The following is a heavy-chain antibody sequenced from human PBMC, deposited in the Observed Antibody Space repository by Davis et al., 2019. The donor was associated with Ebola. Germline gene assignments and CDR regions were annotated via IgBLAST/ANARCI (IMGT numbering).Heavy chain of an antibody. D-gene: IGHD2-2*01. CDR1: GGSFSGYY. Sequence: SETLSLTCAVYGGSFSGYYWSWIRQPPGKGLEWIGEINHSGSTNYNPSLKSRVTISVDTSKNQFSLKLSSVTAADMAVYYCARFPAVYYYYYGMDVWGQGTTVTVSS. CDR3: ARFPAVYYYYYGMDV. J-gene: IGHJ6*02. CDR2: INHSGST. V-gene: IGHV4-34*01.